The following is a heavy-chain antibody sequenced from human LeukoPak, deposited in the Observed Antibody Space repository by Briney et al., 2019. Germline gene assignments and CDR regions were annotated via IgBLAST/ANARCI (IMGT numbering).Heavy chain of an antibody. V-gene: IGHV3-30-3*01. J-gene: IGHJ4*02. D-gene: IGHD2-21*02. CDR2: ISYDGTNK. CDR1: GFTFTNYA. Sequence: PGRSLRLSCAASGFTFTNYALHWVRQAPGKGLEWVAVISYDGTNKYYADSVKGRFTISRDNSKNTLSLRMNSRRAEDTALYYCARGFVLGAAKNSFAYWGQGALVTGSS. CDR3: ARGFVLGAAKNSFAY.